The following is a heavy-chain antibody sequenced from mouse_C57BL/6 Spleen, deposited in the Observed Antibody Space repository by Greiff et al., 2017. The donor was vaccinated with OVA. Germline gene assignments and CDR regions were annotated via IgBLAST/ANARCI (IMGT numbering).Heavy chain of an antibody. Sequence: QVQLQQSGAELVKPGASVKLSCKASGYTFTSYWMHWVKQRPGQGLEWIGMIHPNSGSTNYNEKFKSKATLTVDKSSSTAYMQLSSLTSEDSAVYYCASGYGSTSWFAYWGQGTLVTVSA. CDR2: IHPNSGST. CDR1: GYTFTSYW. D-gene: IGHD1-1*01. CDR3: ASGYGSTSWFAY. J-gene: IGHJ3*01. V-gene: IGHV1-64*01.